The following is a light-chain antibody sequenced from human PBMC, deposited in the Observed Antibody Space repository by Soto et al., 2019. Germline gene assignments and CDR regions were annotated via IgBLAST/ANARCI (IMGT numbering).Light chain of an antibody. CDR1: QSISSW. V-gene: IGKV1-5*03. CDR2: KAS. CDR3: QQYNSFSQAT. Sequence: DIQMTQSPSALSASVGDRVTITCRASQSISSWLAWYQQKPGKAPKLLIYKASSLQSGVPSRFSGSGSMTEFTLTISSLQPDDFATYYCQQYNSFSQATFGQGTKVEIK. J-gene: IGKJ1*01.